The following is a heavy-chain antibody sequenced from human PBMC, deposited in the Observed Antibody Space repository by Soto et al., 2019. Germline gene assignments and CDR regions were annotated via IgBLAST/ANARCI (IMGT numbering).Heavy chain of an antibody. J-gene: IGHJ4*02. D-gene: IGHD3-10*01. CDR3: AKFEGYGSGSYYNPFAY. CDR2: IGGSGDTT. Sequence: EVQLLESGGGLVQPGGSRRLSCAASGFTFSNYAMAWVRQAPGKGLEWVSGIGGSGDTTYYADSVKGRFTISRDNSKNTLYLQMNSLRAEDTAVYYCAKFEGYGSGSYYNPFAYWGQGALVTLSS. CDR1: GFTFSNYA. V-gene: IGHV3-23*01.